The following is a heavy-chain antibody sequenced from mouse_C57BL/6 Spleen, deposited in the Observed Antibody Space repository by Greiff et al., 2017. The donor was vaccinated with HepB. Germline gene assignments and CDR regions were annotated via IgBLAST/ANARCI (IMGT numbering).Heavy chain of an antibody. J-gene: IGHJ2*01. Sequence: QVQLQQPGAELVKPGASVKLSCKASGYTFTSYWMQWVKQRPGPGLEWIGEIDPSDSYTNYNQKFKGKATLTVDTSSSTAYMQLSSLTSEDSAVYYCARRTVVAGEDYWGQGTTLTVSS. D-gene: IGHD1-1*01. CDR2: IDPSDSYT. V-gene: IGHV1-50*01. CDR3: ARRTVVAGEDY. CDR1: GYTFTSYW.